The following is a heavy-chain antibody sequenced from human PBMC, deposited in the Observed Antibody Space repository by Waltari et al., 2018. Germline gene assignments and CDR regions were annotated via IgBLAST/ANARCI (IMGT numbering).Heavy chain of an antibody. J-gene: IGHJ5*02. Sequence: QVRLVQSGAEVKKPGASVKVSCKASGYTFTGYYMDWVRQAPGQGLEWMGGVNPNGGNTNLAEKFQVRVAMTRETAKRTVYRELSRLRSDDTAVYFCARANYNDESGSYFESHWFDAWGQGTLVIGSS. CDR1: GYTFTGYY. CDR2: VNPNGGNT. CDR3: ARANYNDESGSYFESHWFDA. D-gene: IGHD3-22*01. V-gene: IGHV1-2*02.